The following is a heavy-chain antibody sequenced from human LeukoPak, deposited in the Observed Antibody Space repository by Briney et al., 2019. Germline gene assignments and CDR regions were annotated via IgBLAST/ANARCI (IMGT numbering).Heavy chain of an antibody. CDR3: ASNLFGTVVMVDY. J-gene: IGHJ4*02. V-gene: IGHV3-23*01. Sequence: PGGSLRLSCAASGFTFSSYAMSWVRQAPGKGLEWVSAISGSGGSTYYADSVKGRFTISRDNSKNTLYLQMSSLRAEDTAVYYCASNLFGTVVMVDYWGQGTLVTASS. CDR2: ISGSGGST. CDR1: GFTFSSYA. D-gene: IGHD4-23*01.